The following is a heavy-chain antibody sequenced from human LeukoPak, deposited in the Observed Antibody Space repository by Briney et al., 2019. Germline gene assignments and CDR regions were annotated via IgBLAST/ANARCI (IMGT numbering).Heavy chain of an antibody. V-gene: IGHV1-18*01. CDR2: ISAYNGNT. CDR1: GYTFTSYG. Sequence: ASVKVSCKASGYTFTSYGISWVRQAPGQGLEWMGWISAYNGNTNYAQKLQGRVTMTTDTSTSTAYMELRSLRSDDTAVYYRARGTGYYYDSSGYEYWGQGTLVTVSS. J-gene: IGHJ4*02. CDR3: ARGTGYYYDSSGYEY. D-gene: IGHD3-22*01.